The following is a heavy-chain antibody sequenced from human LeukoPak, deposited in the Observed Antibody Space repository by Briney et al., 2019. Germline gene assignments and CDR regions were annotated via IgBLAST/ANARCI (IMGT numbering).Heavy chain of an antibody. J-gene: IGHJ2*01. CDR1: GGSISSSSYY. D-gene: IGHD3-22*01. V-gene: IGHV4-39*01. Sequence: SETLSLTCTVSGGSISSSSYYWGWIRQPPGKGLEWIGSIYYSGSTYYNPSLKSRVTISVDTSKNQFSLKLSSVTAADTAVYYCARVYYYDSSGYWPVYWYFDLWGRGTLVPVSS. CDR2: IYYSGST. CDR3: ARVYYYDSSGYWPVYWYFDL.